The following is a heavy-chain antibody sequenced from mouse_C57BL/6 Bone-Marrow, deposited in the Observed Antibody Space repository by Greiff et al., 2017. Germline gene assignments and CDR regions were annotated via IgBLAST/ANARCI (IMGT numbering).Heavy chain of an antibody. CDR2: ISSGGDYI. CDR1: GFTFSSYA. V-gene: IGHV5-9-1*02. Sequence: EVQVVASGEGLVKPGGSLKLSCAASGFTFSSYAMSWVRQTPEKRLEWVAYISSGGDYIYYADTVKGRFTISRDNARNTLYLQMSSLKSEDTAMYYCTREGSDRPFAYWGQGTLVTVSA. D-gene: IGHD2-14*01. J-gene: IGHJ3*01. CDR3: TREGSDRPFAY.